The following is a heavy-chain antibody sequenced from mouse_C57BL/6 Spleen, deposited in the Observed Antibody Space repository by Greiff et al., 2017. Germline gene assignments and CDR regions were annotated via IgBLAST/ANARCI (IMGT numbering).Heavy chain of an antibody. J-gene: IGHJ2*01. V-gene: IGHV1-19*01. CDR2: INPYNGGT. D-gene: IGHD2-4*01. CDR3: ARFDCDLDY. CDR1: GYTFTDYY. Sequence: EVQLQQSGPVLVKPGASVKMSCKASGYTFTDYYMNWVKQSHGKSLEWIGVINPYNGGTSYNQKFKGKATLTVDKSSSTAFLEHNSLTTEDSAVYYCARFDCDLDYWGQGTTLTVSS.